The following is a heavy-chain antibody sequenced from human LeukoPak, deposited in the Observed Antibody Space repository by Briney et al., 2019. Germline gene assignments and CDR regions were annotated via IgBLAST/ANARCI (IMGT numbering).Heavy chain of an antibody. D-gene: IGHD1-26*01. V-gene: IGHV3-7*01. CDR3: ARNPPGIVGAPTHYCYYMDV. J-gene: IGHJ6*03. Sequence: GGSLRLSCAASGFTFSTYWMSWVRQAPGKGLEWVASIKQDGSEENYVDSVKGRFTISRDNAKNSLYLQMNSLTAEDTAVYYCARNPPGIVGAPTHYCYYMDVWGRGTTVTISS. CDR2: IKQDGSEE. CDR1: GFTFSTYW.